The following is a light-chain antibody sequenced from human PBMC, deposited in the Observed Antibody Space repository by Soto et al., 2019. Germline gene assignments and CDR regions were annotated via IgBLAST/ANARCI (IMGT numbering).Light chain of an antibody. J-gene: IGKJ1*01. CDR1: QSVSSIF. V-gene: IGKV3-20*01. CDR3: QQYGSAPRT. Sequence: IVLTQSPGTLSLSPGEGATLSCRASQSVSSIFLSLYQQKPGQSPRLLIYGASGRATGIPDRFSGSGSGTDFTLTISSLEPEDFAVYYCQQYGSAPRTFGQGTKVDIK. CDR2: GAS.